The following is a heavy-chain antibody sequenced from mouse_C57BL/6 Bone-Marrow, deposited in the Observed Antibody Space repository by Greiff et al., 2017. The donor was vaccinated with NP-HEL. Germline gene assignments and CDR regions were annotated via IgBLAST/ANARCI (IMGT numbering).Heavy chain of an antibody. D-gene: IGHD2-4*01. CDR1: GFTFSSYG. Sequence: EVHLVESGGDLVKPGGSLKLSCAASGFTFSSYGMSWVRQTPDKRLEWVATISSGGSYTYYPDIVKGRFTISRDNAKNTLYLQMSSLKSEDTAMYYCASPYDYDVAWFAYWGQGTLVTVSA. CDR2: ISSGGSYT. J-gene: IGHJ3*01. V-gene: IGHV5-6*01. CDR3: ASPYDYDVAWFAY.